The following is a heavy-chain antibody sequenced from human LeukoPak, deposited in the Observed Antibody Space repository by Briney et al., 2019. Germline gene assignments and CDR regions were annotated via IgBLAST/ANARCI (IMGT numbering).Heavy chain of an antibody. V-gene: IGHV1-24*01. D-gene: IGHD1-26*01. J-gene: IGHJ5*02. CDR2: FDPEDGET. Sequence: ASVKVSCKVSGYTLTELSMHWVRQAPGKGLEWMGGFDPEDGETIYAQKFQGRVTMTRNTSISTAYMELSSLRSEDTAVYYCASGWELRSWGQGTLVTVSS. CDR3: ASGWELRS. CDR1: GYTLTELS.